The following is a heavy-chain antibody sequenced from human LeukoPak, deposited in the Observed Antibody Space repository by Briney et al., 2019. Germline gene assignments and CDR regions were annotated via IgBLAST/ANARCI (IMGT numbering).Heavy chain of an antibody. CDR1: GFTFSNAW. CDR3: TTDTGAWSITMIEVRPYYFAY. D-gene: IGHD3-22*01. Sequence: PGGSLRLSCAASGFTFSNAWMSWVRQAPGKGQEWVCRIKSKTDGGTTDYAAPVKGRFTISRDDSKNTLYLQMNSLKTEGTALYYCTTDTGAWSITMIEVRPYYFAYWGQGTLVTVSS. J-gene: IGHJ4*02. CDR2: IKSKTDGGTT. V-gene: IGHV3-15*01.